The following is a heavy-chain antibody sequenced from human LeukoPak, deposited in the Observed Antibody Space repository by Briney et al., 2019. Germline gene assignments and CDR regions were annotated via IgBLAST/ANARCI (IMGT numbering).Heavy chain of an antibody. J-gene: IGHJ4*02. D-gene: IGHD1-26*01. Sequence: ASVKVSCKASGGTFSSYAISWVRQAPGQGLEWMGGIIPIFGTANYAQKFQGRVTITADKSTSTAYMELSSLRSEDTAVYYCARGAWEPPYYFDYWGQGTLVTVSS. CDR3: ARGAWEPPYYFDY. CDR2: IIPIFGTA. V-gene: IGHV1-69*06. CDR1: GGTFSSYA.